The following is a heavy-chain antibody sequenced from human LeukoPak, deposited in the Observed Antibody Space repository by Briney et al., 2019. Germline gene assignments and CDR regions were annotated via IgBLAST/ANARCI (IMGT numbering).Heavy chain of an antibody. V-gene: IGHV1-2*02. J-gene: IGHJ4*02. CDR3: ASGDDYGDVY. CDR1: GYTFTGYY. Sequence: GAAVPVSCKASGYTFTGYYIHGVRQPPGQGREGMGWINPSSGGTNYPQKIQGSVTMTRDTSISTGYMELSRLRSDDTAVYYCASGDDYGDVYWGQGTLVTVTS. D-gene: IGHD4-17*01. CDR2: INPSSGGT.